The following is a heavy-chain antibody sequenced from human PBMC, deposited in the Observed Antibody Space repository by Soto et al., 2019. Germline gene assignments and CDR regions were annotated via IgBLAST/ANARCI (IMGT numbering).Heavy chain of an antibody. J-gene: IGHJ4*02. D-gene: IGHD3-22*01. CDR1: GYTFTTYA. CDR3: ARDPWDTMIPGLDY. CDR2: INAGNGDT. V-gene: IGHV1-3*01. Sequence: ASVKVSCKASGYTFTTYAMHWVRQAPGQRLEWMGWINAGNGDTKYSQKFQGRVTITRDTPASTAYMELSSLRYEDTAVYYCARDPWDTMIPGLDYWGQGTLVTV.